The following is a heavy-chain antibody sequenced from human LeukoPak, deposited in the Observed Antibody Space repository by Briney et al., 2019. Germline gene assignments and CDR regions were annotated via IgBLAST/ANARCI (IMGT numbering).Heavy chain of an antibody. J-gene: IGHJ4*02. CDR3: AREARSGNDY. CDR2: INPSGGST. V-gene: IGHV1-46*01. CDR1: GYTLTNYY. D-gene: IGHD1-1*01. Sequence: ASVKVSCKASGYTLTNYYMHWVRQAPGQGLEWMGIINPSGGSTSYAQKFQGRVTMTRDTSTSTVYMELSSLRSEDTAVYYCAREARSGNDYWGQGTLVTVSS.